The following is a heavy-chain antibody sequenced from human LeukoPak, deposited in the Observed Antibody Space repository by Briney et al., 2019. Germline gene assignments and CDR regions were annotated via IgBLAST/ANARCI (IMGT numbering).Heavy chain of an antibody. Sequence: GGSLRLSCAASGFPFSIYSMNGVRRAPGRGLEWVSSISSSSSYIYYADSVKGRFTISRDNAKNSLYLQMNSLRAEDTAVYYCAREENYDILTGYHNWFDPWGQGTLVTVSS. J-gene: IGHJ5*02. CDR1: GFPFSIYS. CDR2: ISSSSSYI. CDR3: AREENYDILTGYHNWFDP. V-gene: IGHV3-21*01. D-gene: IGHD3-9*01.